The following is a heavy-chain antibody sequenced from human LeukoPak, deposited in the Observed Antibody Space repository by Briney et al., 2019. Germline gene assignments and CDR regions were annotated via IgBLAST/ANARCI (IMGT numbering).Heavy chain of an antibody. D-gene: IGHD6-19*01. CDR2: IYTSGST. V-gene: IGHV4-61*02. CDR1: GGSISSGSYY. Sequence: SQTLSLTCTVSGGSISSGSYYWSWIRQPAGKGLEWIGRIYTSGSTNYNPSLKSRVTISVDTSKNQFSLKLRSVTAADTAVYYCARILSSGWYADYWGQGTLATVSS. J-gene: IGHJ4*02. CDR3: ARILSSGWYADY.